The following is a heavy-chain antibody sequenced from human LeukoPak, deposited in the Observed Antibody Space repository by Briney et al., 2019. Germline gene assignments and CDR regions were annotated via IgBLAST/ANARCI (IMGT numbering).Heavy chain of an antibody. Sequence: SETLSLTCAVYGGSFSGYYWSWIRQPPGKGLEWIGEINHSGSTNYNPSLKSRVTISVDTSKNQFSPKLSSVTAADTAVYYCARGLRPNYYYYYYMDVWGKGTTVTVSS. J-gene: IGHJ6*03. CDR1: GGSFSGYY. V-gene: IGHV4-34*01. D-gene: IGHD3-16*01. CDR3: ARGLRPNYYYYYYMDV. CDR2: INHSGST.